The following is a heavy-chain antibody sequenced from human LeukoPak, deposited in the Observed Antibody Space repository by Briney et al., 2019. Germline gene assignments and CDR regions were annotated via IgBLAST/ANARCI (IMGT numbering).Heavy chain of an antibody. V-gene: IGHV1-2*02. Sequence: ASVTVSFKASGYTFTYYYMHWVRQAPGQGLEWMGWINPVSCATNYVQKFQCRITMTRHTSITTAYMELSRLTSDDTAVYYCASGYSSGWSGDYWGQGTLVTVSS. D-gene: IGHD6-19*01. CDR3: ASGYSSGWSGDY. CDR1: GYTFTYYY. CDR2: INPVSCAT. J-gene: IGHJ4*02.